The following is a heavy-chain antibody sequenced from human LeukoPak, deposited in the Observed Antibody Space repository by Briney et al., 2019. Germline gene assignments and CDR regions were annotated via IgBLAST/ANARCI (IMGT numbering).Heavy chain of an antibody. Sequence: PGGPLSLSCAVSGFTFSRYSMNWVRQAPGKGLEWVSSLSSSSSHIYYADSVKGRFTISRDNDKNSLYLQMNSLRAEDTAVYYCARALGGSTGAFDIWGQGTMVTVSS. J-gene: IGHJ3*02. CDR3: ARALGGSTGAFDI. CDR1: GFTFSRYS. D-gene: IGHD3-16*01. CDR2: LSSSSSHI. V-gene: IGHV3-21*01.